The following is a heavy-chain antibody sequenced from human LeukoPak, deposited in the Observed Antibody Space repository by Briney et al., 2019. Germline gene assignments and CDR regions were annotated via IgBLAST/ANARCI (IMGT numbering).Heavy chain of an antibody. J-gene: IGHJ5*02. CDR1: GFKFDDYG. CDR3: AGYYYDSSRGFDL. D-gene: IGHD3-22*01. Sequence: GSLRLSCAASGFKFDDYGMSWVRQAPGKGLEWVCDINWNGAWTGYADSVKGRFTISRDNAKNSLYLQMNSLRAEDTALYYCAGYYYDSSRGFDLWGRGTLVTVSA. CDR2: INWNGAWT. V-gene: IGHV3-20*04.